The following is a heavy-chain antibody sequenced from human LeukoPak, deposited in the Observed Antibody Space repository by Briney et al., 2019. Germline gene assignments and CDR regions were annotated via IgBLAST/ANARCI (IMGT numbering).Heavy chain of an antibody. D-gene: IGHD3-22*01. J-gene: IGHJ4*02. CDR2: MNPNSGKP. Sequence: GSVSVSCTSSEYTFIIYDINWVRQAAGQGLEGRGWMNPNSGKPGYAQKFQGRVTMTRSTSINTAYMEPSNLTSEDTAVYYCARSSVRVRRRTDYWGQGTLVTVSS. CDR1: EYTFIIYD. CDR3: ARSSVRVRRRTDY. V-gene: IGHV1-8*01.